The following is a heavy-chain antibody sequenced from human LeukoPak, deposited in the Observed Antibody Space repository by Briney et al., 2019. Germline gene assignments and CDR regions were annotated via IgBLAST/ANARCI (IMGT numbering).Heavy chain of an antibody. CDR3: ARGSWWEPTSMFDY. D-gene: IGHD1-26*01. Sequence: PSETLSLTCTVSGGSISSYYWSWIRQPAGKGLEWSGRIYISGSTNYNPSLKSRVTMSVDTSKNQFSLKLSSVTAADTAVYYCARGSWWEPTSMFDYWGQGTLVTVSS. V-gene: IGHV4-4*07. CDR1: GGSISSYY. CDR2: IYISGST. J-gene: IGHJ4*02.